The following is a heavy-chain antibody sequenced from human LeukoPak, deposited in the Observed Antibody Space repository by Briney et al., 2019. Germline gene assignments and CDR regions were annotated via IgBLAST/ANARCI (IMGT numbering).Heavy chain of an antibody. CDR1: GFPFSTYW. CDR2: INQDGTEK. CDR3: AKGGSSWSEFDY. Sequence: GGSLRLSCAASGFPFSTYWMSWVRQAPGKGLEWVANINQDGTEKYYVDSVKGRFTISRDYAKNSLYLQMNSLRVEDTAVYYCAKGGSSWSEFDYWGQGTLVTVSS. J-gene: IGHJ4*02. V-gene: IGHV3-7*01. D-gene: IGHD6-13*01.